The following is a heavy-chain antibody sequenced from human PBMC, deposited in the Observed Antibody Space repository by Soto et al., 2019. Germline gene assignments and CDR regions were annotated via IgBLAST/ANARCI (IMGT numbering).Heavy chain of an antibody. V-gene: IGHV3-21*01. CDR2: ISSSSSYI. CDR3: ASAVTPTGYYYMDV. CDR1: GFTFSSYS. D-gene: IGHD2-21*02. J-gene: IGHJ6*03. Sequence: GGSLRLSCAASGFTFSSYSMNWVRQAPGKGLEWVSSISSSSSYIYYADSVKGRFTISRDNAKNSLYLQMNSLRAEDTAVYYCASAVTPTGYYYMDVWGKGTKVTVS.